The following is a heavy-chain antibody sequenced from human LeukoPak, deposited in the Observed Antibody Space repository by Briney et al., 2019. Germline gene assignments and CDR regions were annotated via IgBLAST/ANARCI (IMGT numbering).Heavy chain of an antibody. J-gene: IGHJ6*02. V-gene: IGHV3-23*01. CDR2: IGRTT. CDR1: GFTFSSFS. D-gene: IGHD2-8*02. CDR3: AKRGLYGTVPFYGMDV. Sequence: QPGGSLRLSCAASGFTFSSFSMSWVRQAPGKGLEYVSGIGRTTYYAESVKGRFTISRDNSKNTLFLQMNSLRAEDTAMYYCAKRGLYGTVPFYGMDVWGQGTTVTVSS.